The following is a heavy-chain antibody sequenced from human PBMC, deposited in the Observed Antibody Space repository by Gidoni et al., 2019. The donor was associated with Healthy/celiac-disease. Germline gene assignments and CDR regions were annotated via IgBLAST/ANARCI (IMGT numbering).Heavy chain of an antibody. CDR1: GVTFSSEA. CDR3: AREGDIAVAGTGRRPHYYYYGMDV. V-gene: IGHV3-30*01. D-gene: IGHD6-19*01. Sequence: QVQLVESGGGVVQRGRSLRLSCAASGVTFSSEAMHWVRQAPGKGLEWVAVISYDGSNKSYADSVKGRFTISRDNSQNPLYLQMTSLRAEDTAVYSCAREGDIAVAGTGRRPHYYYYGMDVWGQGTTVTVSS. J-gene: IGHJ6*02. CDR2: ISYDGSNK.